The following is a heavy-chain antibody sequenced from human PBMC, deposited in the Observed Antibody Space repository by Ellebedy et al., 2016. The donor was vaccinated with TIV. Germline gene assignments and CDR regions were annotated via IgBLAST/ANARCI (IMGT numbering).Heavy chain of an antibody. V-gene: IGHV1-18*01. CDR2: ISAYNGNT. Sequence: AASVKVSCKASGYTFTSYGISWVRQAPGQGLEWMGWISAYNGNTNYAQKLQGTVTMTTDTSTSTAYMEVRSLRSDDTAVYYCAREGYYGSGSSNYYYYGMDVWGQGTTVTVSS. CDR3: AREGYYGSGSSNYYYYGMDV. D-gene: IGHD3-10*01. CDR1: GYTFTSYG. J-gene: IGHJ6*02.